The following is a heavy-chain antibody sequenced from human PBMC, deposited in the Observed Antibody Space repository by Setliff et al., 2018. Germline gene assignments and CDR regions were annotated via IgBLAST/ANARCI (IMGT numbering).Heavy chain of an antibody. J-gene: IGHJ6*03. V-gene: IGHV4-39*07. Sequence: PSETLSLTCTVSGGSISSSSHYWGWIRQPPGKGLEWIGGIYYTGSTYYNPSLKSRVTMSVDTSKRQFSLKLGSATAADTAVYYCAREGPESDSSGYMDVWGQGTTVTVSS. CDR2: IYYTGST. D-gene: IGHD4-4*01. CDR1: GGSISSSSHY. CDR3: AREGPESDSSGYMDV.